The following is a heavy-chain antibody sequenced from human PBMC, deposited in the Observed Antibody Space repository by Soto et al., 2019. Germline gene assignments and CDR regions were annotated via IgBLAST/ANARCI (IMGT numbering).Heavy chain of an antibody. CDR1: GYSFTGHY. Sequence: QVQHVQSGAEVKKPGDSVKVSCKASGYSFTGHYMHWVRRAPGQGLEWMGWVNLNTGGTDYAQEFPARVTMTTAPSIRTVYLEVSRLKFHDSAIYYCARDPSSFIGRVYVMDVWGPGTAVTVSS. J-gene: IGHJ6*02. CDR3: ARDPSSFIGRVYVMDV. V-gene: IGHV1-2*02. CDR2: VNLNTGGT.